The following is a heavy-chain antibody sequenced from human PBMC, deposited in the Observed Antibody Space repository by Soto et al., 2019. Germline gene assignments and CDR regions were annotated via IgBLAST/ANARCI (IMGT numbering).Heavy chain of an antibody. D-gene: IGHD6-19*01. CDR3: TSLYSSGEGPM. J-gene: IGHJ4*02. CDR2: IRSKANSYAT. Sequence: EVQLVESGGGLVQPGGSLKLSCAASGFTFSGSGIHWVRQASGKGLEWVGRIRSKANSYATAYAASVKGRFTISRDDSKNTAYLQMNSLKIEDTAVYYCTSLYSSGEGPMWGQGNLVTVSS. CDR1: GFTFSGSG. V-gene: IGHV3-73*02.